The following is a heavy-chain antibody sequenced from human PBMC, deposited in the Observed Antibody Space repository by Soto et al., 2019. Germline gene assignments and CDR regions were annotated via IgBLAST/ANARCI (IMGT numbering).Heavy chain of an antibody. CDR3: AAAVGGYDLAVDY. J-gene: IGHJ4*02. CDR2: ISSSSSYT. D-gene: IGHD5-12*01. V-gene: IGHV3-11*05. Sequence: QVQLVESGGGLVKPGGSLRLSCAASGFTFSDYYMSWIRQAPGKGLEWVSYISSSSSYTNYADSVKGRFTISRDNAKNSLYLQMNSLRAEDTAVYDCAAAVGGYDLAVDYWGQGTLVTVSS. CDR1: GFTFSDYY.